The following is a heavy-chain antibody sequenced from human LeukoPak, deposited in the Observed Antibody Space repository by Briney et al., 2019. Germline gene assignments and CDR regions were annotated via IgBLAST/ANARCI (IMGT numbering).Heavy chain of an antibody. CDR1: GGTFSSYA. V-gene: IGHV1-69*05. CDR2: IIPIFGTA. CDR3: ARRSAYGSGSYYVDY. D-gene: IGHD3-10*01. Sequence: SVKVSCKASGGTFSSYAISWVRQAPGQGLEWVGGIIPIFGTANYAQKFQGRVTITTDESTSTAYMELSSLRSEDTAVYYCARRSAYGSGSYYVDYWGQGTLVTLSS. J-gene: IGHJ4*02.